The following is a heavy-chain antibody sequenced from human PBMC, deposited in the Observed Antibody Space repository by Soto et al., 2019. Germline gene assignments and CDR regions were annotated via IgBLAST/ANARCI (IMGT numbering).Heavy chain of an antibody. J-gene: IGHJ4*02. CDR2: INQVGST. Sequence: SLTCAVHGGSFSGYYWSWIRQPPGKGLEWIGDINQVGSTNFNPSLESRLTISVDTSKKEYSLKLTSVTAADTAVYFCARGPHYYESSGQSQSDYWGQGTLVTVSS. CDR3: ARGPHYYESSGQSQSDY. CDR1: GGSFSGYY. V-gene: IGHV4-34*01. D-gene: IGHD3-22*01.